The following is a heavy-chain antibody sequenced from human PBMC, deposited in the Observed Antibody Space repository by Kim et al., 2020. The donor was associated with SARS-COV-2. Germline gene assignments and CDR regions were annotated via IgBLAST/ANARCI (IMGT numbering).Heavy chain of an antibody. CDR1: GGSISSGGYY. D-gene: IGHD3-22*01. V-gene: IGHV4-31*03. J-gene: IGHJ4*02. CDR2: IYYSGST. Sequence: SETLSLTCTVSGGSISSGGYYWSWIRQHPGKGLGWIGYIYYSGSTYYNPSLKSRVTISVDTSKNQFSLKLSSVTAADTAVYYCARGQGLITMIVVVVGAFDYWGQGTLVTVSS. CDR3: ARGQGLITMIVVVVGAFDY.